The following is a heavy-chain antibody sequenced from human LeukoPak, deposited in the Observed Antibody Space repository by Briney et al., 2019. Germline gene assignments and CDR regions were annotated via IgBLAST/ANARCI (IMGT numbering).Heavy chain of an antibody. CDR1: GFTFSNFG. V-gene: IGHV3-30*02. CDR3: AKEPKEWELPDY. CDR2: IRFDGSNK. Sequence: PGGSLRLSCAASGFTFSNFGMHWVRQAPGEGLEWVAFIRFDGSNKYYRDSVKGRFTISRDNSKNTLYLQLDYLRTEDTAVYYCAKEPKEWELPDYWGQGTLVTVSS. J-gene: IGHJ4*02. D-gene: IGHD1-26*01.